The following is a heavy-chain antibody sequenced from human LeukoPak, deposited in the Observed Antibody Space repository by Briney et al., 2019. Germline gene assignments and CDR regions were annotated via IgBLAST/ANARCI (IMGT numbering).Heavy chain of an antibody. CDR1: GYSISSGYF. J-gene: IGHJ2*01. CDR3: ARAPDWSGYPRYWYFDL. Sequence: PSETLSLTCAVSGYSISSGYFGGWIRQPPGKGLEWIGSIYHSGSTYYNPSLKSRVTISVDTSKNQFSLKLSSVPAADTAVYYCARAPDWSGYPRYWYFDLWGRGTLVTVSS. V-gene: IGHV4-38-2*01. CDR2: IYHSGST. D-gene: IGHD3-3*01.